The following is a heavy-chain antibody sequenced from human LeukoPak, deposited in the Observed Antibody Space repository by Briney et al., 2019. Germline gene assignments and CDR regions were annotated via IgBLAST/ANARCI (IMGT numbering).Heavy chain of an antibody. D-gene: IGHD3-22*01. J-gene: IGHJ6*03. CDR2: IYSSGST. V-gene: IGHV4-59*01. Sequence: PSETLSLTCTVSGGPINYNYWSWIRQPPGKRLEYIGYIYSSGSTNYNPSLKGRVTISLDTSKDQFSLKLTSVTAADTAVYYCARDTRFSDTSGYYYSRLYMDVWGKGTTVTVSS. CDR3: ARDTRFSDTSGYYYSRLYMDV. CDR1: GGPINYNY.